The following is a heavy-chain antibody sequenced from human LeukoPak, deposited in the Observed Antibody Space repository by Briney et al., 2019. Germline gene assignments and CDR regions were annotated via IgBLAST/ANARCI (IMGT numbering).Heavy chain of an antibody. D-gene: IGHD6-13*01. CDR3: AKDIRGSTSWYGLDY. CDR2: ISSSSYI. Sequence: GGSLRLSCAASGFTFSSYEMNWVRQAPGKGLEWVSSISSSSYIYYADSVKGRFTISRDNSKNSLYLQMNSLRAEDTALYSCAKDIRGSTSWYGLDYWGQGTLVTVSS. V-gene: IGHV3-21*04. J-gene: IGHJ4*02. CDR1: GFTFSSYE.